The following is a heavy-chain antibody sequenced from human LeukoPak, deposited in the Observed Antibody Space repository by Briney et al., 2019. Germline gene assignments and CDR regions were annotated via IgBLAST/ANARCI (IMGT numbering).Heavy chain of an antibody. CDR2: IYSGGST. V-gene: IGHV3-53*01. Sequence: GGSLRLSCAASGFTVSNNYMNWVRQVPGKGLEWVSVIYSGGSTFYADSVKGRFTISRDNSKNTLYLQMNSLRAEDTAVYYCARDSWDYVGGQGTLVTVSS. J-gene: IGHJ4*02. CDR3: ARDSWDYV. D-gene: IGHD3-16*01. CDR1: GFTVSNNY.